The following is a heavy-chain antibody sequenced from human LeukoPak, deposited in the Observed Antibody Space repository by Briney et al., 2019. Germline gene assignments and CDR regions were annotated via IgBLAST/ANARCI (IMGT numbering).Heavy chain of an antibody. D-gene: IGHD2-2*01. CDR1: GYSFTTYW. J-gene: IGHJ1*01. V-gene: IGHV5-51*01. CDR2: IYPGDSDT. CDR3: ARLLGYCSSTSCYHLYFQH. Sequence: GESLKISCKGSGYSFTTYWIGWVRQMPGKGLEWMGIIYPGDSDTRYSPSFQGQVTISADKSISTAYLQWGSLKASDTAMYYCARLLGYCSSTSCYHLYFQHWGQGTLVTVSS.